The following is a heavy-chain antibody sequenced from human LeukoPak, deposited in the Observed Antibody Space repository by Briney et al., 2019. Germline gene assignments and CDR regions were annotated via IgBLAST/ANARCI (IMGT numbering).Heavy chain of an antibody. Sequence: PGGSLRLSCAASGFTLSSYWMNWVRQAPGKGLEWVANIKQDGSEKYYVDSVKGRFTISRDNAKNSLYLQMNSLRAEDTAVYYCARVQWELRGVGSYFDYWGQGTLDTVSS. D-gene: IGHD1-26*01. CDR2: IKQDGSEK. J-gene: IGHJ4*02. CDR3: ARVQWELRGVGSYFDY. CDR1: GFTLSSYW. V-gene: IGHV3-7*01.